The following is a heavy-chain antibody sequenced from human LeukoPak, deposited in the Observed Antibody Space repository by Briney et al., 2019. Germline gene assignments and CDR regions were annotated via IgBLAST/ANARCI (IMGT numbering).Heavy chain of an antibody. J-gene: IGHJ4*02. CDR3: ARAFRGLRFLEWSTGYYFDF. CDR2: INHSGST. CDR1: GGSFSGYY. Sequence: PSETLSLTCAVYGGSFSGYYWSWIRQPPGKGLEWIGEINHSGSTNYNPSLKSRVTISVHTSKNQFSLKLSSVTAAYTAVYYCARAFRGLRFLEWSTGYYFDFWGQGTLVTVSS. V-gene: IGHV4-34*01. D-gene: IGHD3-3*01.